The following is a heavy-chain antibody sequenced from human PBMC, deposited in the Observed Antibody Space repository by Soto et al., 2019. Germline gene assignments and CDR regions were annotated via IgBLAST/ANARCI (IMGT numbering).Heavy chain of an antibody. CDR2: IYYSGST. V-gene: IGHV4-39*01. Sequence: SETLSLACIVSGGSISSSSYYWGWIRQPPGKGLEWIGSIYYSGSTYYNPSLKSRVTISVDTSKNQFSLKLSSVTAADTAVFYCARHRARNWFDPRGQGTLVTVSS. CDR1: GGSISSSSYY. CDR3: ARHRARNWFDP. J-gene: IGHJ5*02. D-gene: IGHD6-6*01.